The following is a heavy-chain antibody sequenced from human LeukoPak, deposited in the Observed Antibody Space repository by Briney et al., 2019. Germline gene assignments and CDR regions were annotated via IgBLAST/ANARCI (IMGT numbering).Heavy chain of an antibody. J-gene: IGHJ5*02. V-gene: IGHV4-39*07. CDR1: GDSITSSAFY. CDR3: ARGLSYSSSYLPNWFDP. D-gene: IGHD6-6*01. Sequence: SETLSLTCTVSGDSITSSAFYWGWIRQAPGKGLEWIGNIFHGGSTNYNPSLKSRVTISVDTSKNQFSLKLSSVTAADTAVYYCARGLSYSSSYLPNWFDPWGQGTLVTVSS. CDR2: IFHGGST.